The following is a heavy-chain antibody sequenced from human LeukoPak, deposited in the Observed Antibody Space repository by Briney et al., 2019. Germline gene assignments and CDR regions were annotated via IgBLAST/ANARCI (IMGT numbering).Heavy chain of an antibody. J-gene: IGHJ4*02. Sequence: SETLSLTCTVSGGSISSYYWSWIRQPPGKGLEWIGYIYYSGSTNYNPSLKSRVTISVDTSKNQFSLKLSSVTAADTAVYYCARIDTAMVTGFDYWGQGTLVTVSS. CDR1: GGSISSYY. V-gene: IGHV4-59*01. D-gene: IGHD5-18*01. CDR3: ARIDTAMVTGFDY. CDR2: IYYSGST.